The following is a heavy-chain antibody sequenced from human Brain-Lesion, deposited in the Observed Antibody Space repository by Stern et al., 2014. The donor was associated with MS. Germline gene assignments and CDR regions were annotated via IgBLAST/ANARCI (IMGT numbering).Heavy chain of an antibody. J-gene: IGHJ6*02. CDR1: GYIFTGYY. Sequence: QMQLVQSGAEVKKPGASVKVSCKTSGYIFTGYYIHWVRQAPGQGLEWMAWINPNTGGTKYAQKFQGRVTMSRDTPISTAYVELSSLTSDDTAVYYCARDQRGITIFGVVTDYYYLGMDVWGQGTTVTVSS. CDR2: INPNTGGT. D-gene: IGHD3-3*01. V-gene: IGHV1-2*02. CDR3: ARDQRGITIFGVVTDYYYLGMDV.